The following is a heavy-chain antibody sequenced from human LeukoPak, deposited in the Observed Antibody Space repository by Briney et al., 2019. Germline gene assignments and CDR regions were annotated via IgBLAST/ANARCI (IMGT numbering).Heavy chain of an antibody. CDR2: ISYDGSNK. V-gene: IGHV3-30*18. CDR1: GFTFSSYG. D-gene: IGHD5-12*01. CDR3: AKEDIVATIADY. J-gene: IGHJ4*02. Sequence: GSLRLSCAASGFTFSSYGMHWVRQAPGKGLEWVAIISYDGSNKYYADSVKGRFTISRDNSKNTLYLQMNSLRAEDTAVYYCAKEDIVATIADYWGQGTLVTVSS.